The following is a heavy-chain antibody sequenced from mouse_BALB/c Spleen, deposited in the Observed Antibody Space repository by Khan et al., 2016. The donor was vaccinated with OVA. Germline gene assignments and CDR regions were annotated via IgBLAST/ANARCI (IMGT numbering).Heavy chain of an antibody. CDR1: GYTFTDYY. J-gene: IGHJ2*01. Sequence: QVQLKESGPELVKPGASVKISCKASGYTFTDYYINWVKQKPGQGLEWIGWIYPGSGNTKYNEKFKGMATLTVDTSSSTAYMQLSSLTSEDTAVYFCARGWFYGHSLFDYWGQGTTLTVSS. V-gene: IGHV1-84*02. CDR3: ARGWFYGHSLFDY. D-gene: IGHD1-1*01. CDR2: IYPGSGNT.